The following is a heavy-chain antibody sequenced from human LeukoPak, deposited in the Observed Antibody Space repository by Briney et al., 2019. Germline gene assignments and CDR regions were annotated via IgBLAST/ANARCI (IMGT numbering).Heavy chain of an antibody. D-gene: IGHD3-9*01. V-gene: IGHV1-2*02. J-gene: IGHJ5*02. Sequence: ASVKVSCKASGYTFTGYYMHWVRQAPGQGLEWMGWINPNRGGTNYAQKCQGRVTMTRDTSISTAYMELSRLRSDDTAVYYCAREFPYDILTGYFQRGGWFDPWGQGTLVTVSS. CDR1: GYTFTGYY. CDR3: AREFPYDILTGYFQRGGWFDP. CDR2: INPNRGGT.